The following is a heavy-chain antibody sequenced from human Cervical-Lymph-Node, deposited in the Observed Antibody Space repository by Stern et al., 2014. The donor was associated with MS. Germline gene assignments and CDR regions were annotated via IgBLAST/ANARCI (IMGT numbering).Heavy chain of an antibody. J-gene: IGHJ3*01. CDR1: GYTFSDYY. CDR3: ARVRSVSVETAGGEAFDL. CDR2: VNPISGVT. D-gene: IGHD2-21*02. Sequence: VKLVQSGPEVKKPGASVKVSCKASGYTFSDYYMHWVRQAPGQGLEWMGWVNPISGVTNYAQKYEGRVSMTRDKSINTAYIELSGLISDDTAVYYCARVRSVSVETAGGEAFDLWGQGTVLTVSS. V-gene: IGHV1-2*02.